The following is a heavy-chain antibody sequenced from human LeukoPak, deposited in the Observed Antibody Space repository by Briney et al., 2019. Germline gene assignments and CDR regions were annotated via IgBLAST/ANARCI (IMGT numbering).Heavy chain of an antibody. V-gene: IGHV4-34*01. J-gene: IGHJ5*02. CDR2: INHSGST. CDR1: GGSFSGYY. D-gene: IGHD3-10*01. Sequence: PSETLSLTCAVYGGSFSGYYWSWIRQPPGKGLEWIGEINHSGSTNYNPSLKSRVTISVDTSKDQFSLELSSVTAADTAVYYCARGSPSHYGSGSYYTWWFDPWGQGTLVTVSS. CDR3: ARGSPSHYGSGSYYTWWFDP.